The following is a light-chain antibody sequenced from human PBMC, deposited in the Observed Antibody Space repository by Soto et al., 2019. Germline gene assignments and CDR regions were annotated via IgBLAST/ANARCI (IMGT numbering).Light chain of an antibody. V-gene: IGKV1-33*01. CDR1: HDITTF. J-gene: IGKJ2*01. CDR3: QQHDGFPYI. CDR2: DSS. Sequence: IQMPQSPLFLSASVGDRVTITCQSSHDITTFLNWDQQKPGKAPKLLIYDSSMLETGVPSRFSGGGSGTHFTLTISSLHLEDVATYYWQQHDGFPYIFGPGTKLEIK.